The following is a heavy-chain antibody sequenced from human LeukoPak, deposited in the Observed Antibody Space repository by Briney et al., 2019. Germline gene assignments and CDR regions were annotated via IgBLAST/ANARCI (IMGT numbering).Heavy chain of an antibody. Sequence: ASVKVSCKASGYTFTGYYMHWVRQAPGQGLEWMGLINPDGGNTNYAQNFQGRVTLTRDTSTSTVYMELSSLRSEDTAIYYCARIRDGYNDAYDIWGQGTVVTVPS. CDR2: INPDGGNT. V-gene: IGHV1-46*01. J-gene: IGHJ3*02. CDR1: GYTFTGYY. D-gene: IGHD5-24*01. CDR3: ARIRDGYNDAYDI.